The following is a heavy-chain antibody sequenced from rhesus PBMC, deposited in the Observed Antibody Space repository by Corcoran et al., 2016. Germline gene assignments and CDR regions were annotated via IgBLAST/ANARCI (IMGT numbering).Heavy chain of an antibody. D-gene: IGHD4-23*01. J-gene: IGHJ4*01. CDR1: GGSFRADYS. Sequence: QVQLQASGPGLVKPSETLSLTCAVSGGSFRADYSWSWLIQPPGKGWEWIVDIDGSGGGTNDKPSRKNRCTISIDTTKTQFSLKLLCVTAADTAVYYCASLRRNTVTPFDYWGQGVLVTVA. V-gene: IGHV4-106*01. CDR2: IDGSGGGT. CDR3: ASLRRNTVTPFDY.